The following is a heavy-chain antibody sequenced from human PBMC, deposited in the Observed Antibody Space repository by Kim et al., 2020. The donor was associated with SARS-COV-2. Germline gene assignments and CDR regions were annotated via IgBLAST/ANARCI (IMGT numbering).Heavy chain of an antibody. J-gene: IGHJ6*03. Sequence: SVKVSCKASGGTFSSYAISWVRQAPGQGLEWMGRIIPILGIANYAQKFQGRVTITADKSTSTAYMELSSLRSEDTAVYYCARVDSVQLYSSGYGDYMDVWGKGTTVTVSS. D-gene: IGHD3-22*01. CDR2: IIPILGIA. V-gene: IGHV1-69*04. CDR3: ARVDSVQLYSSGYGDYMDV. CDR1: GGTFSSYA.